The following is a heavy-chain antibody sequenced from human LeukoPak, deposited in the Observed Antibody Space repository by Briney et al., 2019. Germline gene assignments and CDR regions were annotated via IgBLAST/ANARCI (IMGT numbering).Heavy chain of an antibody. Sequence: PSETLSLTCTVSGGSISSSSYYWGWIRQPPGKGLEWIGSIYYSGSTYYNPSLKSRVTISVDTSKNQFSLKLSSVTAADTAVYYCARPGEYQLPYAFDIWGQGTMVTVSS. V-gene: IGHV4-39*01. CDR2: IYYSGST. CDR1: GGSISSSSYY. D-gene: IGHD2-2*01. J-gene: IGHJ3*02. CDR3: ARPGEYQLPYAFDI.